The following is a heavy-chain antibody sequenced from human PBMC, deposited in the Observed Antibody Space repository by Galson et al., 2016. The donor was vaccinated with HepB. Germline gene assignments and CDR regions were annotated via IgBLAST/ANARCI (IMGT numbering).Heavy chain of an antibody. J-gene: IGHJ3*02. V-gene: IGHV3-74*01. D-gene: IGHD2-21*01. Sequence: SLRLSCAASGFTFSTYWMHWVRQAPGKGLVWVSRINSDGSSTSYADSVKGRFTISRDNAKNTLYLQMKSLRAEDTAVYYCARSVILDASDIWGQGTMVTVSS. CDR2: INSDGSST. CDR1: GFTFSTYW. CDR3: ARSVILDASDI.